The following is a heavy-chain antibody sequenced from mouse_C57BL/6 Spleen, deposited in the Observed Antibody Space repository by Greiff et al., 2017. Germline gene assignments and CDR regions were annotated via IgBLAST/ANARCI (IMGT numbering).Heavy chain of an antibody. CDR1: GYTFTSYW. D-gene: IGHD2-1*01. CDR2: IHPNSGST. Sequence: VQLQQPGAELVKPGASVKLSCKASGYTFTSYWMHWVKQRPGQGLEWIGMIHPNSGSTNYNEKFKSKATLTVDKSSSTAYMQLSSLTSEDSAVYCCARYGNCEGLFAYWGQGTLVTVSA. CDR3: ARYGNCEGLFAY. J-gene: IGHJ3*01. V-gene: IGHV1-64*01.